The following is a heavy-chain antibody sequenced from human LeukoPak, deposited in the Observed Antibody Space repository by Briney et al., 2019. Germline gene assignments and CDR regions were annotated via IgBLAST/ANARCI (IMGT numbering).Heavy chain of an antibody. CDR3: AREGYCGGDCYTVDDAFDI. V-gene: IGHV4-59*01. J-gene: IGHJ3*02. D-gene: IGHD2-21*01. CDR2: MYYSGST. CDR1: GGSISSYY. Sequence: SSETLSLTCTVSGGSISSYYWSWIRQPPGKGLEWIGYMYYSGSTNYNPSLKSRVTISVDTSKNQFSLKLSSVTAADTAVYYCAREGYCGGDCYTVDDAFDIWGQGTMVTVSS.